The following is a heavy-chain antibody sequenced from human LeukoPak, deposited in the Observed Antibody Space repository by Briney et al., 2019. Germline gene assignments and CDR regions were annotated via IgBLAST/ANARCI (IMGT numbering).Heavy chain of an antibody. CDR2: IDPNSGVT. D-gene: IGHD1-26*01. Sequence: EASVKVSCKASGYTLTDNHLYWVRQAPGQGLGWMGWIDPNSGVTNFAQNFQGRLTMTTDTSISTAYMELSRLTSDDTTVYYCARELGINAFDVWGQGTLVTVSS. V-gene: IGHV1-2*02. CDR1: GYTLTDNH. J-gene: IGHJ3*01. CDR3: ARELGINAFDV.